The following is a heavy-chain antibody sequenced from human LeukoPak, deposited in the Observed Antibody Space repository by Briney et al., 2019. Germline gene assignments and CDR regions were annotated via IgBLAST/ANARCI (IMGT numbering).Heavy chain of an antibody. CDR1: VFTFSSYE. J-gene: IGHJ4*02. CDR3: ARDFYFDY. V-gene: IGHV3-48*03. Sequence: GSLRLSCAASVFTFSSYEMNWVRQAPGKGLEWVSYISSSASTIYYADSVKGRFTISRDNAKNSLYLQMNSLRAEDTAVYYCARDFYFDYWGQGTLVTVSS. CDR2: ISSSASTI.